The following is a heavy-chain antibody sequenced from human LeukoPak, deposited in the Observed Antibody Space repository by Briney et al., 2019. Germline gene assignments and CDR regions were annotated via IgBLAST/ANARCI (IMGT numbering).Heavy chain of an antibody. D-gene: IGHD5-18*01. V-gene: IGHV1-18*01. J-gene: IGHJ6*02. Sequence: ASVKVSCKASGYTFTSYGISWVRQAPGQGLEWMGWISAYNGNTNYAQKLQGRVTMTTDTSTSTAYMELRSLRSDDTAVYYCARAQYSYGDYYYYGMDVWGQGTTVTVSS. CDR2: ISAYNGNT. CDR1: GYTFTSYG. CDR3: ARAQYSYGDYYYYGMDV.